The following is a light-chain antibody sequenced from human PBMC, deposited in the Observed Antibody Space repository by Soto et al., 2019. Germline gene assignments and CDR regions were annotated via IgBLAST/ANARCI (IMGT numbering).Light chain of an antibody. V-gene: IGKV1-8*01. Sequence: AIRMTQSPSSLSASTGDRVTITCRASQGISSYLAWYQQKPGKAPKLLIYAASTLQSGVPSRFSGSGSGTDFTLTISCLQSEDFATYYCQQYYSYPPTFGKGTMV. CDR2: AAS. CDR3: QQYYSYPPT. J-gene: IGKJ1*01. CDR1: QGISSY.